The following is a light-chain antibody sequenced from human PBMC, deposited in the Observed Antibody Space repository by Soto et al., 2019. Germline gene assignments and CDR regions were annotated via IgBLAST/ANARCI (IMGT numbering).Light chain of an antibody. CDR2: GAS. CDR3: HRYSNWQYT. V-gene: IGKV1-27*01. CDR1: QDIGNY. Sequence: DIQMTQSPSSLSASVGDRVTITCRASQDIGNYLAWYQQKPGKVPKLLIYGASTLQSGVPSRFSGSGSGTDFTLTISSLEPEDFAVYYCHRYSNWQYTFGQGTKLEIK. J-gene: IGKJ2*01.